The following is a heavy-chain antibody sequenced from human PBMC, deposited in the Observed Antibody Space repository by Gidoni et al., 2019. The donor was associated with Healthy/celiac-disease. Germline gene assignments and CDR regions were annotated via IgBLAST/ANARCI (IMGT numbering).Heavy chain of an antibody. D-gene: IGHD6-6*01. Sequence: EVKLVESGGGLVQPGGSLILPCAAPGLPFSGSAMPWVRQSSGKGLEWVGLIRSKANSYATAYAASVKGRFTISRDDSKNTAYLQMNSLKTEDTAVYYCTSSSEGDYWGQGTLVTVSS. CDR3: TSSSEGDY. CDR1: GLPFSGSA. J-gene: IGHJ4*02. V-gene: IGHV3-73*02. CDR2: IRSKANSYAT.